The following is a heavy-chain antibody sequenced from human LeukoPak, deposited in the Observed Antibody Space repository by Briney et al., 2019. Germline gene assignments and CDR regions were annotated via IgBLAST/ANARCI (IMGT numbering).Heavy chain of an antibody. J-gene: IGHJ3*02. CDR1: GFTFSSYG. CDR2: IWYDGSNK. CDR3: AKDRAVHYYDSSAFDI. V-gene: IGHV3-33*06. Sequence: GGSLRLSCAASGFTFSSYGMHWVRQAPGKGLEWVAVIWYDGSNKYYADSVKGRFTISRDNSKSTLYLQMNSLRAEDTAVYYCAKDRAVHYYDSSAFDIWGQGTMVTVSS. D-gene: IGHD3-22*01.